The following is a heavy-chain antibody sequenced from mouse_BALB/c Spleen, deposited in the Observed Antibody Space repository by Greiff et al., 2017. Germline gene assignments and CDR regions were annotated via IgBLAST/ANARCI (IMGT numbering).Heavy chain of an antibody. CDR2: IWSGGST. D-gene: IGHD1-1*01. Sequence: QVQLQQPGPGLVQPSQCLSISCTASGFSLTSYGVHWVRQSPGKGLEWMGVIWSGGSTDYNAAFISRMSISKDNSKSQVFFKMNSMQANDTAIYYCAKLPYGSSSYDAMDYWGQGTTVTVSS. CDR1: GFSLTSYG. J-gene: IGHJ4*01. CDR3: AKLPYGSSSYDAMDY. V-gene: IGHV2-2*02.